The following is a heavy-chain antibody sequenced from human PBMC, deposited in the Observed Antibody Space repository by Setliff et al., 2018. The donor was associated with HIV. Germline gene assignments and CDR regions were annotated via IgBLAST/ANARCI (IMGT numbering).Heavy chain of an antibody. D-gene: IGHD2-8*01. CDR3: AKDAGVTGGLYRYYIDA. J-gene: IGHJ6*03. Sequence: SETLSLTCTVSGGSVSSGGHYWSWIRQPPGKGLEWIGYIYNSGRTNYNPSLTSRVTISVDTSKNQFSLKLTSVTAADTAVYYCAKDAGVTGGLYRYYIDAWGNGTTVTVSS. CDR2: IYNSGRT. V-gene: IGHV4-61*08. CDR1: GGSVSSGGHY.